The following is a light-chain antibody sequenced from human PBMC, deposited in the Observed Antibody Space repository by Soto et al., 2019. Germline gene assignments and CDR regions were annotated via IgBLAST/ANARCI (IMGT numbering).Light chain of an antibody. Sequence: QSVLTQPASVSGSPGQSITISCTGTSSDVGGYNYVSWYQQHPGKAPKLMIYDVSNRPSGVSNRFSGSKSGYTASLTISGLQAEDEADYYCSSYTSSSTPLFGGGTKVTVL. CDR3: SSYTSSSTPL. V-gene: IGLV2-14*01. CDR1: SSDVGGYNY. CDR2: DVS. J-gene: IGLJ2*01.